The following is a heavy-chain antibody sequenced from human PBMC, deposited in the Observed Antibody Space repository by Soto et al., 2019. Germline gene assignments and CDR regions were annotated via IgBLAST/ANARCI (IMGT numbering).Heavy chain of an antibody. D-gene: IGHD3-22*01. Sequence: QLQLQESGPGLVKPSETLSLTCTVSGGSIKSNFYYWVWIRQPPGKGLEWIGSMHYSGTTHNNPSLKNRVTISVDTSKNQFSLKLSSLTAGDTAVYYCARRASSGYYSWFDPWGQGTLVTVSS. CDR3: ARRASSGYYSWFDP. V-gene: IGHV4-39*01. CDR1: GGSIKSNFYY. J-gene: IGHJ5*02. CDR2: MHYSGTT.